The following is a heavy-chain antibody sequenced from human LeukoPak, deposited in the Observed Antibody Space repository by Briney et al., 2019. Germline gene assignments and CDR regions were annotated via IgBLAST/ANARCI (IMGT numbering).Heavy chain of an antibody. CDR3: ARDSLRYYDSSGYYRDY. CDR2: ISSSSSYI. CDR1: GFTFSSYS. J-gene: IGHJ4*02. Sequence: GGSLRLSCAASGFTFSSYSMNWVRQAPGKGLEWVSSISSSSSYIYYADSVKGRFTISRDNAKNSLYLQMNSLRAEDTAVYYCARDSLRYYDSSGYYRDYWGQGTLVTVSS. D-gene: IGHD3-22*01. V-gene: IGHV3-21*01.